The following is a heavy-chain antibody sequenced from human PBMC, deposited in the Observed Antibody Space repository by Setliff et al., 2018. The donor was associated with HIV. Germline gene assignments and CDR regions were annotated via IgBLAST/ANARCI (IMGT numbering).Heavy chain of an antibody. D-gene: IGHD2-21*02. Sequence: SETLSLTCTVSGVSISTTTYYWGWIRQPPGKGLEWIGSIHYTGNTYNTPSLKSRLTISVDASKNQISLKLTSVTAADTAIYFCAREGDGIDYWGQGILVTVSS. CDR1: GVSISTTTYY. CDR2: IHYTGNT. V-gene: IGHV4-39*02. J-gene: IGHJ4*02. CDR3: AREGDGIDY.